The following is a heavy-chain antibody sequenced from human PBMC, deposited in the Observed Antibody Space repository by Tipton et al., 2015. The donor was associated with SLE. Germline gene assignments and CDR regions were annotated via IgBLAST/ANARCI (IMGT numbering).Heavy chain of an antibody. CDR3: ARGGLEPFDD. Sequence: SLRLSCAVSGFTFSNYSMNWVRQAPGKGLEWVSSISSSSYYIYYADSVKGRFTISRDNAKKSLYLQMNRLRAGDTAVYYCARGGLEPFDDWGQGTLVNVSS. CDR1: GFTFSNYS. CDR2: ISSSSYYI. D-gene: IGHD3/OR15-3a*01. J-gene: IGHJ4*02. V-gene: IGHV3-21*03.